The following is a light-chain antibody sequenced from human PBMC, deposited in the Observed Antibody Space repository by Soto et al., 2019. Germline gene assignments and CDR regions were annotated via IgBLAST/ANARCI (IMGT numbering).Light chain of an antibody. CDR2: KAS. CDR1: QSISSR. V-gene: IGKV1-5*03. J-gene: IGKJ2*01. Sequence: DIQMTQSPSTLSASVGDRVTITCRASQSISSRLAWYQQKPGKAPTLLIYKASSLKSGVPSRCSGSGSGTEFTLTISSLQPDDFATYYCQQYNSWYTFGQGTKLEIK. CDR3: QQYNSWYT.